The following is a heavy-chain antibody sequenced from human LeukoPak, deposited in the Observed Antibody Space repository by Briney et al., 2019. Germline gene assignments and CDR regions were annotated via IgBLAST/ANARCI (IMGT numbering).Heavy chain of an antibody. V-gene: IGHV3-23*01. J-gene: IGHJ3*01. Sequence: GGCLRLSCAASGFTFSIYAMGWVRQAPGEGLEWVSGISGSGGSTYYAGSVKGRFTISRDNSKNTLYLQMNSLRAEDTAVYYCANRLPRGLYDAFDVWGQGTMVTVSS. CDR3: ANRLPRGLYDAFDV. D-gene: IGHD3-10*01. CDR2: ISGSGGST. CDR1: GFTFSIYA.